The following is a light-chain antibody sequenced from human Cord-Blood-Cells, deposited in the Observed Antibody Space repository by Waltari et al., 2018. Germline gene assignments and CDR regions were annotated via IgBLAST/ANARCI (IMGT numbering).Light chain of an antibody. CDR3: SSYTSSSTVL. V-gene: IGLV2-14*01. CDR1: SSDVCGYQY. CDR2: DVS. Sequence: SALTQPASASGSPGQLITIHCTATSSDVCGYQYFSLYQQHPGKPPTLMIYDVSNRPLGVSNLFSGSKSGNTASLTISGLQAEDEADYYCSSYTSSSTVLFGGGTKLTVL. J-gene: IGLJ2*01.